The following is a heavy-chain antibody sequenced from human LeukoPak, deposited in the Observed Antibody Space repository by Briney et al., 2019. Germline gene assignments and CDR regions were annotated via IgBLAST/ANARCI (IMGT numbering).Heavy chain of an antibody. Sequence: VASVKVSCKASGYTFTGYYMHWVRQAPGQGLEWMGWINPNSGGTNYAQKLQGRVTMTTDTSTSTAYMELRSLRSDDTAVYYCARALTLGGYDFIYDYYYMDVWGKGTTVTVSS. CDR3: ARALTLGGYDFIYDYYYMDV. CDR2: INPNSGGT. D-gene: IGHD5-12*01. V-gene: IGHV1-2*02. CDR1: GYTFTGYY. J-gene: IGHJ6*03.